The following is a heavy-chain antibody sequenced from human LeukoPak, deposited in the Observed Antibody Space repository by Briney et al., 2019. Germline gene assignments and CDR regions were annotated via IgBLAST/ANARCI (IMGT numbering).Heavy chain of an antibody. D-gene: IGHD2-15*01. V-gene: IGHV1-46*01. J-gene: IGHJ3*02. Sequence: ASVKVSCQPSGYTFTSYYMHWVRQAPGQGLEWMGIINPSGCSTSYAQNFQGRVTMTRETSKSPVYTEPSSLRSREPALQYRAREVGAAKVDAFYIWGQGTMVTVSS. CDR2: INPSGCST. CDR3: AREVGAAKVDAFYI. CDR1: GYTFTSYY.